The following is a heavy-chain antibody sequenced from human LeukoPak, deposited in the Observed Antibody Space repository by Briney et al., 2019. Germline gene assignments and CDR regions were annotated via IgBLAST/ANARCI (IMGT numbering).Heavy chain of an antibody. CDR3: ARRRRGSGFDY. CDR2: IYYSGST. Sequence: KPSETLSLTCTVSGSSISSSSYYWGWIRRPPGKGLEWIGSIYYSGSTYYNASLKSRVTISVDTSKNQFSLKLSSVTAADTAVYYCARRRRGSGFDYWGQGTLVTVSS. D-gene: IGHD3-3*01. J-gene: IGHJ4*02. CDR1: GSSISSSSYY. V-gene: IGHV4-39*01.